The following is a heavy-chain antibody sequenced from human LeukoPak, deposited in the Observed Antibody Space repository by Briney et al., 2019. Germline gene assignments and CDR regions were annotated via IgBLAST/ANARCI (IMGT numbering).Heavy chain of an antibody. J-gene: IGHJ6*02. Sequence: PGGSLRLSCAASGFTFSSYAMSWVRQAPGKGLEWVSAISGSGGSTYYADSVKGRFTISRDNSKNTLYLQMNSLRAEDTAVYYCARDYDFWSGYYTPYYYYGMDVWGQGTTVTVSS. V-gene: IGHV3-23*01. CDR3: ARDYDFWSGYYTPYYYYGMDV. D-gene: IGHD3-3*01. CDR1: GFTFSSYA. CDR2: ISGSGGST.